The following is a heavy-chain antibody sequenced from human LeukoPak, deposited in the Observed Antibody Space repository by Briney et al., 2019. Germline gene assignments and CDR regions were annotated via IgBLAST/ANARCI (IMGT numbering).Heavy chain of an antibody. V-gene: IGHV3-48*01. J-gene: IGHJ6*04. CDR3: AELGITMIGGV. CDR1: GFTFSSYA. D-gene: IGHD3-10*02. Sequence: GGSLRLSCAASGFTFSSYAMHWVRQAPGKGLEWLSYITGGSSTITYYADSVKGRFTISRDNAKNSLDLQMNSLRAEDTAVYYCAELGITMIGGVWGKGTTVTISS. CDR2: ITGGSSTIT.